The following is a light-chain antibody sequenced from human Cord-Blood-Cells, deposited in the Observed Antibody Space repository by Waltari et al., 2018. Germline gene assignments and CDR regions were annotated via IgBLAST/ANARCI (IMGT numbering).Light chain of an antibody. CDR2: GAS. V-gene: IGKV3-20*01. J-gene: IGKJ3*01. CDR3: QQYGSSPGFT. Sequence: EIVLTQSPGTLYFSPGERATLSCRASQSVSSSYLAWYQQKPGQAHRLLIYGASSRATGIPDRFSGSGSGTDFTLTISRLEPEDFAVYYCQQYGSSPGFTFGPGTKVDIK. CDR1: QSVSSSY.